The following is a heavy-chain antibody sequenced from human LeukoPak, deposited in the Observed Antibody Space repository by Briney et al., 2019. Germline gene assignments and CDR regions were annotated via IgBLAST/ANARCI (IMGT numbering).Heavy chain of an antibody. CDR3: ARKTPNGGSYWYFDL. Sequence: SETLSLTCAVSGGSISSGGYSWSWIRQPPGKGLEWIGYIYHSGSTYYNPSLKSRVTISVDRSKNQFSLKLSSVTAADTAVYYCARKTPNGGSYWYFDLWGRGTLVTVSS. D-gene: IGHD3-16*01. CDR2: IYHSGST. J-gene: IGHJ2*01. CDR1: GGSISSGGYS. V-gene: IGHV4-30-2*01.